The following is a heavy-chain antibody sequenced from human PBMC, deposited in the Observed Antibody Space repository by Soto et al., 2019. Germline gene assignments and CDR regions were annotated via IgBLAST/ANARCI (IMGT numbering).Heavy chain of an antibody. CDR2: MNPNSGNT. D-gene: IGHD3-3*01. V-gene: IGHV1-8*01. Sequence: QVQLVQSGAEVKKPGASVKVSCKASGYTFTSYDINWVQQATGQGLEWMGWMNPNSGNTGYAQKFQGRVTMTRNTSISTAYMELSSLRSEDTAVYYCARQNTIFGVVIMGYWGQGTLVTVSS. CDR3: ARQNTIFGVVIMGY. J-gene: IGHJ4*02. CDR1: GYTFTSYD.